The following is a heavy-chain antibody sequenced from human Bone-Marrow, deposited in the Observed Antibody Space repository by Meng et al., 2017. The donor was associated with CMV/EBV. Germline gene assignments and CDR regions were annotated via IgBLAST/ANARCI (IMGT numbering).Heavy chain of an antibody. CDR3: AREAVRGTRDYYYGMDV. J-gene: IGHJ6*02. CDR1: GGSISSYY. V-gene: IGHV4-4*07. CDR2: IYTSGST. D-gene: IGHD3-16*02. Sequence: GSLRLSCTVSGGSISSYYWSWIRQPAGKGLEWIGRIYTSGSTNYNPSLKSRVTISLDTSKNQFSLKLRSVTAADTAVYYCAREAVRGTRDYYYGMDVWGLGTTVTVSS.